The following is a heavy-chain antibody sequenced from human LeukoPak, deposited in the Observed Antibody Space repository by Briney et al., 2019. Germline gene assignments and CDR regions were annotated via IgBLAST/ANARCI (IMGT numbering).Heavy chain of an antibody. CDR3: ARQRTTFDAIDV. D-gene: IGHD1-1*01. CDR1: GYTFTNYW. V-gene: IGHV5-51*01. J-gene: IGHJ3*01. Sequence: GESLKISCRGSGYTFTNYWIAWVRQMPGKGLEYIGIISPGDSHIIYSPSFQGQVTISADKSLRSAYLQWRALKASDIAMYFCARQRTTFDAIDVWGQGTMVTVS. CDR2: ISPGDSHI.